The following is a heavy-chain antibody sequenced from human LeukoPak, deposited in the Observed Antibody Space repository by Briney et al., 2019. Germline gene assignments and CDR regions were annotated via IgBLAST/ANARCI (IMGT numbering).Heavy chain of an antibody. Sequence: GASVKVSCKASGYTFTSYDINWVRQATGQGLEWMGWINPNSGGTNYAQKFQGRVTMTRDTSISTAYMELSRLRSDDTAVYYCARAKWFGELLFDYWGQGTLVTVSS. D-gene: IGHD3-10*01. CDR3: ARAKWFGELLFDY. CDR2: INPNSGGT. J-gene: IGHJ4*02. V-gene: IGHV1-2*02. CDR1: GYTFTSYD.